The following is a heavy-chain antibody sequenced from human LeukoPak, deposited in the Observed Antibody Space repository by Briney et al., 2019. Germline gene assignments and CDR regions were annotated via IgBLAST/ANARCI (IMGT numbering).Heavy chain of an antibody. CDR1: GFTFSDYY. CDR3: ARHYPPNIGIYFVWTARLPDA. CDR2: ISTSGTTI. Sequence: GGSLRLSCAASGFTFSDYYMSWIRQAPGKGLEWVSHISTSGTTIFYADSVKGRFTISRDDAQNSLYLQMNSLTAEDTAVYYCARHYPPNIGIYFVWTARLPDAWGQGTLVTVSS. V-gene: IGHV3-11*01. J-gene: IGHJ5*02. D-gene: IGHD1-26*01.